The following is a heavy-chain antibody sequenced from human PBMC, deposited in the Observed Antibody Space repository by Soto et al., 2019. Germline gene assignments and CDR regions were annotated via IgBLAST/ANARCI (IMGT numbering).Heavy chain of an antibody. CDR1: GFTFNNFW. CDR3: VRDIR. V-gene: IGHV3-74*01. CDR2: INGDGTTT. J-gene: IGHJ4*02. Sequence: GGSLRLSCAASGFTFNNFWMYWVRQTPEKGLVWVSGINGDGTTTIYADSVKGRFTISRDNAKNTLYLQMNSLTVEDTAIYYCVRDIRWGQGTLVTVSS.